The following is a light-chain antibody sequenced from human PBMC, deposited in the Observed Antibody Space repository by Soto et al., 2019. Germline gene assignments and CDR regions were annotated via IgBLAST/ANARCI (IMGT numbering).Light chain of an antibody. CDR3: QQYGRPPYT. CDR1: QSVSSSY. Sequence: EIVLRESPGTLSLSPGERATLSCRASQSVSSSYLAWYQQKPGQAPSLLIYGTSSRATGIPDRFSGSGSGTDFTLTISRLEPEDFAVYYCQQYGRPPYTFGQGTKLEIK. V-gene: IGKV3-20*01. J-gene: IGKJ2*01. CDR2: GTS.